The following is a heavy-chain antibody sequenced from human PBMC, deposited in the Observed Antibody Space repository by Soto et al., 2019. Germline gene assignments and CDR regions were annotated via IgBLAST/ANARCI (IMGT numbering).Heavy chain of an antibody. D-gene: IGHD6-13*01. J-gene: IGHJ4*02. CDR3: ATIFLSSSWSRYYFDY. V-gene: IGHV1-24*01. CDR1: GYTLTELS. CDR2: FDPEDGET. Sequence: ASVKVSCTVSGYTLTELSMHWVRQAPGKGLEWMGGFDPEDGETIYAQKFQGRVTMTEDTSTDTAYMELSSLRSEDTAVYYCATIFLSSSWSRYYFDYWGQGTLVTVSS.